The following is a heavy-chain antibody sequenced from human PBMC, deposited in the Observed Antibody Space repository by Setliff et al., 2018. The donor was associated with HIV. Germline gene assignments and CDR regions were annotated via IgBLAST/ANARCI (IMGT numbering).Heavy chain of an antibody. CDR2: IKSKSDGGTT. CDR1: GFIFTNAW. J-gene: IGHJ2*01. D-gene: IGHD3-9*01. V-gene: IGHV3-15*05. CDR3: VGHYYDPLTGYYVWFFDV. Sequence: PGGSLRLSCETSGFIFTNAWVSWVRQSPRKGLEWLARIKSKSDGGTTSYAAPVKDRLTISRDDSRNTLYLQMNSMKSDDTATYYCVGHYYDPLTGYYVWFFDVWGRGTLVTVSS.